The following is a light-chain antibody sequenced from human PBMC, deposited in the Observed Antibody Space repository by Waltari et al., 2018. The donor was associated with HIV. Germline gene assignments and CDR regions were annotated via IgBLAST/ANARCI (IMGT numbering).Light chain of an antibody. CDR1: RSNIGSNT. V-gene: IGLV1-44*01. J-gene: IGLJ3*02. Sequence: QSVLTQPPSASGTPGQTVTISCSGSRSNIGSNTVNWYQHLPGTAPKLLIYSNKERPSGVPDRFSGFKSGTSASLAISGLQSQDEADYYCTTWDDSLNVLVFGGGTEVTVL. CDR3: TTWDDSLNVLV. CDR2: SNK.